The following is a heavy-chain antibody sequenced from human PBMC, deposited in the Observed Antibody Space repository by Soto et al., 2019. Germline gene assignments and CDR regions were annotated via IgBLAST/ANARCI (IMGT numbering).Heavy chain of an antibody. CDR2: IYYSGST. D-gene: IGHD6-6*01. Sequence: NPSETLSLTCTVSGGSISSGGYYWSWIRQHPGKGLEWIGYIYYSGSTYYNPSLKSRVTISVDTSKNQFSLKLSSVTAADTAVYYCARGKRTSIAARPDGYYGMDVWGQGTTVTVSS. J-gene: IGHJ6*02. CDR3: ARGKRTSIAARPDGYYGMDV. V-gene: IGHV4-31*03. CDR1: GGSISSGGYY.